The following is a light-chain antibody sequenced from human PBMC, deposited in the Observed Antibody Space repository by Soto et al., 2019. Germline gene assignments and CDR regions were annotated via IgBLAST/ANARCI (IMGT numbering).Light chain of an antibody. Sequence: IVLTQSPGTLSLSPGERATLSCRASQSVSSTYMAWYQQRPGQAPRLLIYGASSRATGIPDRFSGSGSGTDFTLIISRLEPEDCAVYFCQQYGRSPPFTFGQGTKVEIK. CDR3: QQYGRSPPFT. CDR1: QSVSSTY. J-gene: IGKJ2*01. CDR2: GAS. V-gene: IGKV3-20*01.